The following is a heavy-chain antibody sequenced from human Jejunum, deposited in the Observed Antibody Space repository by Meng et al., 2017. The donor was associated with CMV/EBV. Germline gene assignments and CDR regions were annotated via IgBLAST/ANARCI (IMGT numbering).Heavy chain of an antibody. CDR3: ARLIAPAGSDTFDY. J-gene: IGHJ4*02. CDR2: IKQDGSEQ. D-gene: IGHD6-13*01. V-gene: IGHV3-7*01. CDR1: GFIFTTYW. Sequence: SGFIFTTYWMSWVRQAPGKGLEWVANIKQDGSEQHYVYSVKGRFTISRDNAKNSLYLQMNSLSAEDTAVYYCARLIAPAGSDTFDYWGQGILVTVSS.